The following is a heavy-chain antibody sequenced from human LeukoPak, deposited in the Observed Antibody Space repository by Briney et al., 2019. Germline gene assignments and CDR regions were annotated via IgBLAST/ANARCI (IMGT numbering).Heavy chain of an antibody. Sequence: SGGSLRLSCSASGFTFSSYAMHWVRQAPEKGLEYVSAISSNGVNAYYADSVKGRFTISRDNSKNTVYLQMSGLKAEDTAIYYCTGGPYWYFDLRGRGTLVTVSS. CDR2: ISSNGVNA. CDR1: GFTFSSYA. D-gene: IGHD7-27*01. V-gene: IGHV3-64D*09. J-gene: IGHJ2*01. CDR3: TGGPYWYFDL.